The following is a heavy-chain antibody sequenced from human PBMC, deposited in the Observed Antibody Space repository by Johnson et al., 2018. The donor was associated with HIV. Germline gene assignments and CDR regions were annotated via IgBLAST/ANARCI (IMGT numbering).Heavy chain of an antibody. J-gene: IGHJ3*02. V-gene: IGHV3-13*01. D-gene: IGHD3-16*01. CDR3: ARDQGWGDVFDI. Sequence: VQLVESGGGLVQPGGSLRLSCAASGFTFRNHDMHWVRQATGKGLEWVSAIGPTGDTYYPGSVKGRFTISRDYAKNSLYLQMNSLRAEDTAVYYCARDQGWGDVFDIWGQGTMVTVSS. CDR2: IGPTGDT. CDR1: GFTFRNHD.